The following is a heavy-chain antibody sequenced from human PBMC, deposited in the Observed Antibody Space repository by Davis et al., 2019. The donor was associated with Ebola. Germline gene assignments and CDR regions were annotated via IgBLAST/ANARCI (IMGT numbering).Heavy chain of an antibody. CDR1: GFTFSSYG. CDR3: AGYMPISYRGYDWFWFDP. D-gene: IGHD5-12*01. V-gene: IGHV3-30*02. CDR2: IRYDGSKK. J-gene: IGHJ5*02. Sequence: PGGSLRLSCTASGFTFSSYGMHWVRQAPGKGLEWVAFIRYDGSKKYHADSVKGRFTISRDNAKNSLYLQMNSLRAEDTAVYYWAGYMPISYRGYDWFWFDPWGQGTLVTVSS.